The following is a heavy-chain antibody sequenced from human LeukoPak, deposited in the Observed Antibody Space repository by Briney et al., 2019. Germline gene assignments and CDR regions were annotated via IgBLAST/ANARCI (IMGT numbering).Heavy chain of an antibody. CDR1: GFTFSSYA. D-gene: IGHD5-18*01. J-gene: IGHJ4*02. V-gene: IGHV3-23*01. CDR2: ISGSGGST. CDR3: AKDPSLGYILDY. Sequence: TGGSLRLSCAASGFTFSSYAMSWVRQAPGKGLEWISAISGSGGSTYYADSVKGRFTISRDNSKNTLYLQMNSLRAEDTAVYYCAKDPSLGYILDYWGQGTLVTVSS.